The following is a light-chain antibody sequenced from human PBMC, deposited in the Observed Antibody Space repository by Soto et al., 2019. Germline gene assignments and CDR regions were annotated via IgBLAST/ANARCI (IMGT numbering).Light chain of an antibody. CDR2: DAS. V-gene: IGKV3-20*01. CDR1: QSVSSY. J-gene: IGKJ1*01. Sequence: EIVLTQSPATLSLSPGERATLSCRASQSVSSYLAWYQQKPGQAPRLLIYDASNKATGIPARFSGSGSGTDFTLNISRLEPEDFAVYYCQQYGSSPGTFGQGTKVDIK. CDR3: QQYGSSPGT.